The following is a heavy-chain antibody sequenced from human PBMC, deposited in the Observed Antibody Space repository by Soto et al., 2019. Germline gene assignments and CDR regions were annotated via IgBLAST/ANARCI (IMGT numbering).Heavy chain of an antibody. Sequence: EASVKVSCKASGYTFTAFHLHWVRQAPGQGLEWMGWMNPNSGNTGYAQKFQGRVSMTRNTSITTAYLELSSLRSDDTAIYYCARMAKYGTLNWFDAWGQGTLVTVS. CDR1: GYTFTAFH. CDR3: ARMAKYGTLNWFDA. V-gene: IGHV1-8*02. D-gene: IGHD3-10*01. J-gene: IGHJ5*02. CDR2: MNPNSGNT.